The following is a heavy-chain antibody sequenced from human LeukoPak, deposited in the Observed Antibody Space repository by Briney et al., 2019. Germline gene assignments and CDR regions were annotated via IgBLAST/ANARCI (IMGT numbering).Heavy chain of an antibody. CDR2: IYYSGNT. CDR1: GVSISSYY. V-gene: IGHV4-59*01. CDR3: ARGSIGTLAP. Sequence: SETPSLTCTVSGVSISSYYWSWIRQPPGKGLEWIGYIYYSGNTNYNPSLKSRVTISIDTSKNQFSLKLNSVTAADTAVYYCARGSIGTLAPWGQGILVTVSS. D-gene: IGHD5-24*01. J-gene: IGHJ5*02.